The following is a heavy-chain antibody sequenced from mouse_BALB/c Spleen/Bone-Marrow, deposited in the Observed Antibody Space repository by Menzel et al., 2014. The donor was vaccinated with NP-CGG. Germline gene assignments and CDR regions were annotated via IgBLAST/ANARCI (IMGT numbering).Heavy chain of an antibody. V-gene: IGHV7-3*02. J-gene: IGHJ2*01. Sequence: EVHLVESGGGLVQPGGSLRLSCATSGFTFTDYYMSWVCQPPGKALEWLGFIRNKANGYTTEYSASVKGRFTISRDNSQSILYLQMNTLRTEDSATYYCARDGYDDYWGQGTTLTVSS. CDR3: ARDGYDDY. CDR1: GFTFTDYY. CDR2: IRNKANGYTT. D-gene: IGHD2-2*01.